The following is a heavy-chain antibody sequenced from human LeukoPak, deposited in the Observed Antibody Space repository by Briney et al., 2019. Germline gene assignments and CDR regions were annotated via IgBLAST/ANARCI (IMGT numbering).Heavy chain of an antibody. D-gene: IGHD6-19*01. V-gene: IGHV3-30*18. J-gene: IGHJ5*02. CDR1: GFSFISYG. CDR2: ISDDGRRK. Sequence: GGSLRLSCAASGFSFISYGMHWVRQAPAKGLEWVGVISDDGRRKDYADSVKGRFTISRDNSKDTLYLQMNSLRAEDTAVYYCAKSGSGWYFYLFDPWGQGTLVTVSS. CDR3: AKSGSGWYFYLFDP.